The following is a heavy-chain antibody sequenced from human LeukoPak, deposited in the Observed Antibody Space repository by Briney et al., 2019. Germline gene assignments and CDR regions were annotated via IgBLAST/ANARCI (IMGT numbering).Heavy chain of an antibody. D-gene: IGHD5-18*01. CDR2: ISSSSSTI. CDR3: ARDQAVGYSYGTGAFDI. Sequence: PGGSLRLSCAASGFTFSSYSMNWVRQAPGKGLEWDSYISSSSSTIYYADSVKGRFTISRDNAKNSLYLQMNSLRDEDTAVYYCARDQAVGYSYGTGAFDIWGQGTLVTVSS. J-gene: IGHJ4*02. CDR1: GFTFSSYS. V-gene: IGHV3-48*02.